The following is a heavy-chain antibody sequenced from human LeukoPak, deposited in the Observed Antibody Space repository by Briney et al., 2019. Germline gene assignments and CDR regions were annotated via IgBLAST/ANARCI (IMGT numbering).Heavy chain of an antibody. D-gene: IGHD3-22*01. CDR1: GGSISSYY. CDR3: ARVGDYYDSSGYHNWFDP. CDR2: IYCSGST. V-gene: IGHV4-59*01. J-gene: IGHJ5*02. Sequence: PSETLSLTCTVSGGSISSYYRSWIRQPPGKGLEWIGYIYCSGSTNYNPSLKSRVTISVDTSKNQFSLKLSSVTAADTAVYYCARVGDYYDSSGYHNWFDPWGQGTLVTVSS.